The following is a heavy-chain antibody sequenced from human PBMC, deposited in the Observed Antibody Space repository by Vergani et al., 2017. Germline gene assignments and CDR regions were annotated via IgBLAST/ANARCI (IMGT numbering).Heavy chain of an antibody. Sequence: QLQLQESGPGLVKPSETLSLTCTVSGGSISSSSYYWGWIRQPPGKGLEWIGSIYYSGSTYYNPSLKSRVTISVATSKNQFSLKLSSVTAAETAVYYCARDSYGGDWYFDLWGRGTLVTVSS. CDR2: IYYSGST. D-gene: IGHD4-23*01. CDR1: GGSISSSSYY. CDR3: ARDSYGGDWYFDL. V-gene: IGHV4-39*07. J-gene: IGHJ2*01.